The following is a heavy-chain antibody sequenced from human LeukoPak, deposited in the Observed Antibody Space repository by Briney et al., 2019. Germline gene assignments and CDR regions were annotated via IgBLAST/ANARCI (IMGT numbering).Heavy chain of an antibody. CDR3: ARGRVAVAGTTPFDY. D-gene: IGHD6-19*01. CDR2: ISSSTNTI. J-gene: IGHJ4*02. CDR1: GFNVSSTY. V-gene: IGHV3-48*02. Sequence: PGGSLRLSCVASGFNVSSTYMNWVRQAPGKGLEWVSYISSSTNTIYYADSVKGRFTISRDNAKNSLYLQMNSLRDDDTALYYCARGRVAVAGTTPFDYWGQGTLVTVSS.